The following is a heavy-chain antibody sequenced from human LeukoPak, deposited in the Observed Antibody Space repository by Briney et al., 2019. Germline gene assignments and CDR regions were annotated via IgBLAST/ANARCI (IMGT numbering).Heavy chain of an antibody. Sequence: TGGSLRLSCAASGFTVSSNYMSWVRQAPGKGLEWVSVIYSGGSTYYADSVKGRFTISRDNSKNTLYPQMNSLRAEGTAVYYCAKVDRGIAAAGRGHYFDYWGQGTLVTVSS. CDR2: IYSGGST. CDR3: AKVDRGIAAAGRGHYFDY. D-gene: IGHD6-13*01. CDR1: GFTVSSNY. J-gene: IGHJ4*02. V-gene: IGHV3-53*01.